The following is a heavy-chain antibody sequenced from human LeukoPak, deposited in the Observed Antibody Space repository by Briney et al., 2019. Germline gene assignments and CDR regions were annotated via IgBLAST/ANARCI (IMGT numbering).Heavy chain of an antibody. CDR1: GYTFTSYG. CDR2: INAYSGST. D-gene: IGHD1/OR15-1a*01. Sequence: ASVKVSCKASGYTFTSYGISWVRQAPGQGLEWMGRINAYSGSTSYAQKLQGRVTMTTDTSTSTAYMELRSLRSDDTAVYYCARVSGLLVQKWFEPWGEGNLVTVSS. CDR3: ARVSGLLVQKWFEP. J-gene: IGHJ5*02. V-gene: IGHV1-18*01.